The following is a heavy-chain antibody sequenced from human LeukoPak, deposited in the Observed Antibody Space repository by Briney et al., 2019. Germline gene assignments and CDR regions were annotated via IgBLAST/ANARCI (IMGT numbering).Heavy chain of an antibody. V-gene: IGHV1-46*01. CDR2: INPSGGST. D-gene: IGHD4-17*01. CDR3: AKLGFPTVTTPYYFDY. CDR1: GYTFTSYY. Sequence: ASVKVSCKASGYTFTSYYMHWVRQAPGQGLEWMGIINPSGGSTSYAQKFQGRVTMTRDTSTSTVYMELSSLRSEDTAVYYCAKLGFPTVTTPYYFDYWGQGTLVTVSS. J-gene: IGHJ4*02.